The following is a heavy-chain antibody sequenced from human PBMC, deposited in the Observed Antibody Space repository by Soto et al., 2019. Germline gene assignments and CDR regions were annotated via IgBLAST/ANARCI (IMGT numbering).Heavy chain of an antibody. CDR2: ISGTGAGT. V-gene: IGHV3-23*01. D-gene: IGHD6-19*01. Sequence: LGGSLRLSCAASGFTFSSYALTWVRQAPGKGLAWVSAISGTGAGTYYADSVKGRFTISRDNSKNTLYLQMNSLRAEDTAIYYCAKDRDSSGLYSHFDYWGQGALVTVSS. CDR3: AKDRDSSGLYSHFDY. J-gene: IGHJ4*02. CDR1: GFTFSSYA.